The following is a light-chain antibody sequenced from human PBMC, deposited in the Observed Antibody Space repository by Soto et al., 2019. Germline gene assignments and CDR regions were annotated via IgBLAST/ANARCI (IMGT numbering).Light chain of an antibody. J-gene: IGKJ3*01. Sequence: DIQLTQSPSFLSASVGDTVTITCRASQGIRSDLAWYQQKPGKAPNLLIFAASTLQSGVPSRVSGSGPGTGFTLPISSLQPEDFATYQCHQLNHYPPTVRPGPKVHI. CDR2: AAS. V-gene: IGKV1-9*01. CDR1: QGIRSD. CDR3: HQLNHYPPT.